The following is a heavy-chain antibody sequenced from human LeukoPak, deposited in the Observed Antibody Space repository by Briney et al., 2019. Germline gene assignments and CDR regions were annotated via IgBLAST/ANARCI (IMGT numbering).Heavy chain of an antibody. V-gene: IGHV3-23*01. D-gene: IGHD6-19*01. J-gene: IGHJ1*01. CDR3: AKPPPLAVAATEGYFQH. Sequence: GGSLRLSCAASGFTFSSYAMSWVRQAPGKGLEWVSAISGSGGSTYYADSVKGRFTISRDNSKNTLYLQMNSLRAEDTAVYYCAKPPPLAVAATEGYFQHWGQGTLVTVSS. CDR1: GFTFSSYA. CDR2: ISGSGGST.